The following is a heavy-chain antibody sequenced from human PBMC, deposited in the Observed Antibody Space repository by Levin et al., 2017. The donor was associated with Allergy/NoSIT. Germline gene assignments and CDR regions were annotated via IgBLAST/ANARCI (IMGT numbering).Heavy chain of an antibody. V-gene: IGHV3-23*01. CDR1: GFTFSSYA. J-gene: IGHJ4*02. D-gene: IGHD6-19*01. Sequence: GGSLRLSCAASGFTFSSYAMSWVRQAPGKGLEWVSAISGSGGSTYYADSVKGRFTISRDNSKNTLYLQMNSLRAEDTAVYYCAKDFVWSSGWLGYDYWGQGTLVTVSS. CDR3: AKDFVWSSGWLGYDY. CDR2: ISGSGGST.